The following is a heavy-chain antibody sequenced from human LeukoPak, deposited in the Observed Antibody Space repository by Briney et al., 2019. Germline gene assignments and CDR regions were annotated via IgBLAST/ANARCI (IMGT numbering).Heavy chain of an antibody. CDR3: ARQGSGSSYYYYTFPY. J-gene: IGHJ4*02. CDR2: INHSGNT. D-gene: IGHD1-26*01. CDR1: GGSLSGYY. V-gene: IGHV4-34*01. Sequence: PSETLSLTCAVYGGSLSGYYWSWIRQPPGKGLEWIGEINHSGNTNYSPSLKSRVTVSVDTSKNHFYLKLSSVTAADTAVYYCARQGSGSSYYYYTFPYWGQGTLVTVSS.